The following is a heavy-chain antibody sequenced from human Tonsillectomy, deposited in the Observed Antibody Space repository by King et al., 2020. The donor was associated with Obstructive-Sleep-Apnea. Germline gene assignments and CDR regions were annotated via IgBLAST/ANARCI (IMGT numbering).Heavy chain of an antibody. CDR1: GFTFSSYV. CDR3: ARERVVAPMGEQNYDIAGRWGAKDP. J-gene: IGHJ5*02. V-gene: IGHV3-30*03. D-gene: IGHD5-12*01. CDR2: ISYDGGNK. Sequence: VQLVESGGGVVQPGRSLRLSCAGSGFTFSSYVIHWVRQAPGKGLEWVAVISYDGGNKYYADSVKGRFTISRDNSKNTLYMRMNSLRPEDTAVYYCARERVVAPMGEQNYDIAGRWGAKDPWGQGTLVTVSS.